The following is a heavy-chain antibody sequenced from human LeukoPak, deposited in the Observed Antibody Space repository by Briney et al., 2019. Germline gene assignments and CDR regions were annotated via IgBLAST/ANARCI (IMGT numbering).Heavy chain of an antibody. CDR1: GFSVSNNY. V-gene: IGHV3-66*01. J-gene: IGHJ4*02. CDR3: ARVGDSGYYFDY. CDR2: IYSGGST. Sequence: GGSLRLSCAASGFSVSNNYMSWVRQAPGKGLEWVSLIYSGGSTYYADSVKDRFTISRDNSKNTLFLQMNSLRAEDTAVYYCARVGDSGYYFDYWGQGTLVTVSS. D-gene: IGHD3-16*01.